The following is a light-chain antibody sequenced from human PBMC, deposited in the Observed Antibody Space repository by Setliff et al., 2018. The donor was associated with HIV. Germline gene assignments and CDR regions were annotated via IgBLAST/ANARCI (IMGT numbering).Light chain of an antibody. CDR1: SSDIGGYNY. CDR3: TSYTGGNTRV. V-gene: IGLV2-14*03. J-gene: IGLJ1*01. Sequence: SALTQPASVSGSPGQTITISCTGTSSDIGGYNYVSWYQQHPGEAPRLIIYNVNNRPSGVSSRFSGSKSGNTASLSISELRAEDETDYYCTSYTGGNTRVFGTGTKVTVL. CDR2: NVN.